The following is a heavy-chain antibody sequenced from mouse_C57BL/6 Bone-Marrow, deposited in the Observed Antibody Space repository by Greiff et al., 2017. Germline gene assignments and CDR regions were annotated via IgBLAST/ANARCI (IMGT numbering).Heavy chain of an antibody. Sequence: VQLQQSGAELVRPGASVKLSCKASGYTFTDYYINWVKQRPGQGLEWIARIYPGSGNTYYNEKFKGKATLTAEKSSSTAYMQLSSLTSEDSAVYFCARWEYYYGSPWFAYWGQGTLVTVSA. CDR2: IYPGSGNT. D-gene: IGHD1-1*01. V-gene: IGHV1-76*01. CDR3: ARWEYYYGSPWFAY. J-gene: IGHJ3*01. CDR1: GYTFTDYY.